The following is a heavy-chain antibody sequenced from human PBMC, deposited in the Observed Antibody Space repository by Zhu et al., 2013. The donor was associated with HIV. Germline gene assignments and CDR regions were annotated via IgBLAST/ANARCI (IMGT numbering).Heavy chain of an antibody. V-gene: IGHV1-2*02. CDR1: GYTFTGYY. J-gene: IGHJ6*01. CDR3: ARDHSSSPGGLRYYYGMDV. D-gene: IGHD6-6*01. Sequence: QVQLVQSGTEVKKPGASVKVSCKASGYTFTGYYMHWVRQAPGQGLEWMGWINPNSGGTNYAQKFQGRVTMTRDTSISTAYMELSRLRSDDTAVYYCARDHSSSPGGLRYYYGMDVVGKGPRSPSPQ. CDR2: INPNSGGT.